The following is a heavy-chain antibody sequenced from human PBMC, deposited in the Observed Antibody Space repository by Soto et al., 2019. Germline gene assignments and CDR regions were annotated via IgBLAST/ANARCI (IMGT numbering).Heavy chain of an antibody. D-gene: IGHD6-19*01. CDR2: IYYSGST. CDR3: ARRIPVAGMFDY. Sequence: SETLSLTCTVSGGSISSGAYYWTWIRQHPGKGLEWIGYIYYSGSTYYNPSLKSRVTISRDTSKNQFSLKLSSVTAADTAVYYCARRIPVAGMFDYWGQGTLVTVSS. J-gene: IGHJ4*02. CDR1: GGSISSGAYY. V-gene: IGHV4-31*03.